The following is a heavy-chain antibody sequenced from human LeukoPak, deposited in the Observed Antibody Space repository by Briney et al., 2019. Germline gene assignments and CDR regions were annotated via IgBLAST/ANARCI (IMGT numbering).Heavy chain of an antibody. J-gene: IGHJ6*03. D-gene: IGHD6-13*01. Sequence: GSLRLSCAASGFTFSSYAMSWVRQAPGKGLEWIGSIYYSGSTYYNPSLKSRVTISVDTSKNQFSLKLSSVTAADTAVYYCATTYSSSATWYYYYYMDVWGKGTTVTVSS. CDR1: GFTFSSYA. V-gene: IGHV4-59*05. CDR2: IYYSGST. CDR3: ATTYSSSATWYYYYYMDV.